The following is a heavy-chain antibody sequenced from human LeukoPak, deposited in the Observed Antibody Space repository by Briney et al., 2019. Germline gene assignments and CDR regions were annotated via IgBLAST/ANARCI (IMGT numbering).Heavy chain of an antibody. V-gene: IGHV1-69*06. J-gene: IGHJ4*02. CDR3: AREEWNLQYSGYDWTYYFDY. D-gene: IGHD5-12*01. CDR1: GGTFSCYA. Sequence: SVKVSCKASGGTFSCYAISWVRQAPGQGLEWMGGIIPIFGTANYAQKFQGRVTITADKSTSTAYMELSSLRSEDTAVYYCAREEWNLQYSGYDWTYYFDYWGQGTLVTVSS. CDR2: IIPIFGTA.